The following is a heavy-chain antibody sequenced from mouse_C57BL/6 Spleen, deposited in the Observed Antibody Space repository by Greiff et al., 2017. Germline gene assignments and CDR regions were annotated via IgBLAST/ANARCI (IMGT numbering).Heavy chain of an antibody. V-gene: IGHV1-9*01. CDR2: ILPGSGST. J-gene: IGHJ3*01. CDR3: ARVYGSSYLFFAY. CDR1: GYTFTGYW. Sequence: QVQLQQSGAELMKPGASVKLSCKATGYTFTGYWIEWVKQRPGHGLEWIGEILPGSGSTNYNEKFKGKATFTADTSSNTAYMQLSSLTTEDSAIYYCARVYGSSYLFFAYWGQGTLVTVSA. D-gene: IGHD1-1*01.